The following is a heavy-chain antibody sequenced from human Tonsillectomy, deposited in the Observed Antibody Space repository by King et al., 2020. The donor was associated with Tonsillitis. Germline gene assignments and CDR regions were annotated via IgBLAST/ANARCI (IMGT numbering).Heavy chain of an antibody. CDR2: ISGSGDVT. V-gene: IGHV3-23*04. D-gene: IGHD2-2*02. CDR3: AKGRGASSTSCYNF. CDR1: GFTFANYA. Sequence: VQLVESGGMLVQPEGSLRLSCAASGFTFANYAMSWVRQAPGKGLEWVSGISGSGDVTYSADSVKGRFTISRDNSNNTLNLQMNSLRAEDTAVYYCAKGRGASSTSCYNFWGQGTLVTVSS. J-gene: IGHJ4*02.